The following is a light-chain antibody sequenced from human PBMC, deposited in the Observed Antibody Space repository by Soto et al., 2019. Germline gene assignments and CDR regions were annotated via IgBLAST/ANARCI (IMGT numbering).Light chain of an antibody. CDR1: ESVHSN. V-gene: IGKV3-15*01. Sequence: EMVMTQSPATLSVSPGERVTLSCRASESVHSNLAWYQQKPGQGPSLLLYYASTRVTGVPDRFSGSGSGAEFTLTISSLQSEDFGVDDGQHYSNWPPTFGPGTKVEIK. CDR3: QHYSNWPPT. J-gene: IGKJ1*01. CDR2: YAS.